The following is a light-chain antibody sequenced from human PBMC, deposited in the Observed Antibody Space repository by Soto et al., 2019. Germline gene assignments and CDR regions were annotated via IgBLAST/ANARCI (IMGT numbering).Light chain of an antibody. CDR2: GAS. Sequence: EIVLTQSPGTLSLSPGERATLSCRASQSVRSNYLAWYQQKPGQAPRLLIYGASCRATGIPDRCSGSGSGTDFTFTIRRLEPEDFAVYYCQHYGSSAYTFGQGTTLEIK. J-gene: IGKJ2*01. CDR3: QHYGSSAYT. V-gene: IGKV3-20*01. CDR1: QSVRSNY.